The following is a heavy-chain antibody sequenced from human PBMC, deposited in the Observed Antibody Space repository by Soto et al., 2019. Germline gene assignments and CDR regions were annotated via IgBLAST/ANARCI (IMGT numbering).Heavy chain of an antibody. CDR1: GFTFSNAW. Sequence: GGSLRLSCAASGFTFSNAWMSWVRQAPGKGLEWVGRIKSKTDGGTTDYAAPVKGRFTISRDDSKNTLYLQMNSLKTEDTAVYYCTTRHFEYSSSSDYYYYYMDVWGKGTTVTVSS. CDR3: TTRHFEYSSSSDYYYYYMDV. D-gene: IGHD6-6*01. V-gene: IGHV3-15*01. J-gene: IGHJ6*03. CDR2: IKSKTDGGTT.